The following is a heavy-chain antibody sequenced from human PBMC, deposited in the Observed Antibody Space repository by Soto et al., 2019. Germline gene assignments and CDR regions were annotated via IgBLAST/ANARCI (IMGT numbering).Heavy chain of an antibody. CDR3: AKRGFSSGWYGGYYFDY. J-gene: IGHJ4*02. Sequence: EVQLLESGGGLVQPGGSLRLSCAASGFTFSSYAMSWVRQAPGKGLEWVSAISSSGGSTYYADSVKGRFTISRDNSKNTLYLQMNSLRAEDTAVYYCAKRGFSSGWYGGYYFDYWGQGTLVTVSS. V-gene: IGHV3-23*01. CDR2: ISSSGGST. CDR1: GFTFSSYA. D-gene: IGHD6-19*01.